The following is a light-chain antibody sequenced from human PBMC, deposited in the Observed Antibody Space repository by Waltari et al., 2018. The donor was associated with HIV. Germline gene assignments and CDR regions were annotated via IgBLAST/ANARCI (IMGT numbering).Light chain of an antibody. Sequence: DVVLTQSPLSLTVTLGQPASMSCRSSQGSLFGDGNTYLNWFHQRPGQPPRRLIYKVSSRASGVPARISGSGSDTDFTLNISRVEAEDVGILYCMQGAHWPPWTFGQGTKVEV. V-gene: IGKV2-30*01. CDR2: KVS. CDR3: MQGAHWPPWT. CDR1: QGSLFGDGNTY. J-gene: IGKJ1*01.